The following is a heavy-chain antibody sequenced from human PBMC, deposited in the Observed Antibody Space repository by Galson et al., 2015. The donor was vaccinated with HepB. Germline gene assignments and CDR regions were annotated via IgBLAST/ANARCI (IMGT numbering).Heavy chain of an antibody. J-gene: IGHJ4*02. V-gene: IGHV3-74*01. CDR2: IKTDGTYT. CDR1: GFTFSSHG. CDR3: ARDLTITGTGRHFDS. Sequence: SLRLSCAASGFTFSSHGMHWVRQAPGKGLVWVSRIKTDGTYTSYADSVRGRFTISRDNAKNTVDLRMNSLRAEDTAVYYCARDLTITGTGRHFDSWGQGTLVTASS. D-gene: IGHD3/OR15-3a*01.